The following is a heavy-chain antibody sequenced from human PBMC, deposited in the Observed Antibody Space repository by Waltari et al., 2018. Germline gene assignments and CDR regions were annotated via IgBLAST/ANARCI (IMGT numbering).Heavy chain of an antibody. CDR3: ATAHPYSSSWQIDY. V-gene: IGHV1-24*01. Sequence: QVQLVQSGAEVKKPGASGKVSCKVSGYTLTELPMHWVRQAPGKGLEWKGGFDPEDGETIYAQKFQGRVTMTDDTSTDTAYMELSSLSSEDTAVYSCATAHPYSSSWQIDYWGQGTLVTVSS. J-gene: IGHJ4*02. D-gene: IGHD6-13*01. CDR2: FDPEDGET. CDR1: GYTLTELP.